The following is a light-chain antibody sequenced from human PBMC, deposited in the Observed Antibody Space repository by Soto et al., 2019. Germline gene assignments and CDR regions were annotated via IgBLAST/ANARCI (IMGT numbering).Light chain of an antibody. CDR3: SSYTASHTRHIV. J-gene: IGLJ1*01. CDR1: SSDVVGYNY. V-gene: IGLV2-14*03. Sequence: SALTQPASVSGSPGQSITISCTGTSSDVVGYNYVSWYQHHPGKAPKLIIYDVSNRPSGVSNPFSGSKSGNTASLTISGLQPEDEADYYCSSYTASHTRHIVFGTVTKVTVL. CDR2: DVS.